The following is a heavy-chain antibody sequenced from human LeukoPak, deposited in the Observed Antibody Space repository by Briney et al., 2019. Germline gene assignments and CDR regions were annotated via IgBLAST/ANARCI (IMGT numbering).Heavy chain of an antibody. J-gene: IGHJ5*02. CDR2: ITSSSSYI. Sequence: GGSLRLSSAASGFTFSSYSMNWVRQAPGKGLEWVSSITSSSSYIYYADSVKGRFTISRDNAKNSLYLQMNSLRAEDTAVYYCAREMLAAVAAQSWGQGTLVTVSS. V-gene: IGHV3-21*01. CDR3: AREMLAAVAAQS. D-gene: IGHD6-19*01. CDR1: GFTFSSYS.